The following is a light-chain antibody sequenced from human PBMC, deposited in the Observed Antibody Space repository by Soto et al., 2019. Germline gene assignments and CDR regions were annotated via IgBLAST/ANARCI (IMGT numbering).Light chain of an antibody. J-gene: IGLJ2*01. V-gene: IGLV2-14*01. CDR2: EVS. CDR1: SSDVGGYYS. Sequence: QSALTQPASVSGSPGQSIAISCTGTSSDVGGYYSVSWYQQHPGKAPKLVIYEVSNRPSGVSNRFSGSKSGNTASLTISGLQAEDEADYYCSSYTSSSNRVFGGGTKLTVL. CDR3: SSYTSSSNRV.